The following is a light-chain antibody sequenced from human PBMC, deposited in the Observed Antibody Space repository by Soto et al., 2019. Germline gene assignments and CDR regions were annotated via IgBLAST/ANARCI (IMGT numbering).Light chain of an antibody. Sequence: DIQMNQSPYSLSASVGDRVPITCRASQSIRNHLNCYQFTTGKAPKVLIYASSTLLREVTSRFRGSGSSTAFTLTINSLHPEDFSTYYCQQSFSPSFTFDPGTKVDI. V-gene: IGKV1-39*01. CDR3: QQSFSPSFT. CDR2: ASS. J-gene: IGKJ3*01. CDR1: QSIRNH.